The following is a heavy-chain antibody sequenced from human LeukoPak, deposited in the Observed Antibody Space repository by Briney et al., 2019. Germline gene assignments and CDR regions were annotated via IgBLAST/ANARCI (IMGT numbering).Heavy chain of an antibody. J-gene: IGHJ3*02. CDR1: GGSISSYY. CDR2: IYYSGST. V-gene: IGHV4-59*08. CDR3: ARHKTGSYPPGAFDI. D-gene: IGHD3-16*02. Sequence: SETLSLTCTVSGGSISSYYWSWIRQPPGKGLEWLGYIYYSGSTNYNPSLKSRVTISVDTSKNQFSLKLSSVTAADTAVYYCARHKTGSYPPGAFDIWGQGTMVTVSS.